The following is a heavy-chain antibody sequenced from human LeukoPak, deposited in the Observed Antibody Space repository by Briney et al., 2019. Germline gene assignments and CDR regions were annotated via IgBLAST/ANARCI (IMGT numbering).Heavy chain of an antibody. D-gene: IGHD3-22*01. CDR1: GFTFSSYA. Sequence: GGSLRLSCAASGFTFSSYAMSWVRQAPGKGLEWVSAISGSGGSTYYADSVKGRFTISRDNSKNTLYLQMNSLRAEDTAVYYCAKRMYYYHSSGYYRWDAFDIWGQWTMATVSS. V-gene: IGHV3-23*01. CDR3: AKRMYYYHSSGYYRWDAFDI. J-gene: IGHJ3*02. CDR2: ISGSGGST.